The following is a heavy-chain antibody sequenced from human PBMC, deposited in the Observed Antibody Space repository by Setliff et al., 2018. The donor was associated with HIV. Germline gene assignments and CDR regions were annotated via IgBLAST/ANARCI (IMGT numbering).Heavy chain of an antibody. D-gene: IGHD7-27*01. CDR1: GFTFSSYW. Sequence: LRLSCATSGFTFSSYWMSWVRQAPGKGLEWVANINKDGSQTYYVDSVKGRFTISRDNAKNSLSLQMNSLRAEDTAVYYCARDLHWAFDYWGQGTLVTVPS. V-gene: IGHV3-7*01. J-gene: IGHJ4*02. CDR2: INKDGSQT. CDR3: ARDLHWAFDY.